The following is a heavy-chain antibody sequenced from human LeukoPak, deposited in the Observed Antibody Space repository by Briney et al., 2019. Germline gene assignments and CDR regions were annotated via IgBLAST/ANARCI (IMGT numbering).Heavy chain of an antibody. J-gene: IGHJ4*02. CDR1: GYTFTGYY. V-gene: IGHV1-2*02. CDR3: ARPIDYYGSGSYYNN. D-gene: IGHD3-10*01. Sequence: GASVKVSCKASGYTFTGYYMHWVRQASGQGLGWMGWINPNSGGTNYAQKFQGRVTMTRDTSISTAYMELSRLRSDDTAVYYCARPIDYYGSGSYYNNWGQGTLVTVSS. CDR2: INPNSGGT.